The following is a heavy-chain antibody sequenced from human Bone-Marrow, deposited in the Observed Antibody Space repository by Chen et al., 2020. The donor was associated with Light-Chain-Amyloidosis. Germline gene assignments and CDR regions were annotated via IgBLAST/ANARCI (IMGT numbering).Heavy chain of an antibody. CDR2: IYPDDSDA. J-gene: IGHJ4*02. D-gene: IGHD5-12*01. CDR3: ARRRDGYNFDY. CDR1: AYTFPNYG. V-gene: IGHV5-51*01. Sequence: EVQLEQSGPEVKKPGEPLKISCKGSAYTFPNYGIGWVRQMPGKGLEWMGVIYPDDSDARYSPSFEGQVTISADKSITTAYLQWRSLKASDTAMYYCARRRDGYNFDYWGQGTLVTVSS.